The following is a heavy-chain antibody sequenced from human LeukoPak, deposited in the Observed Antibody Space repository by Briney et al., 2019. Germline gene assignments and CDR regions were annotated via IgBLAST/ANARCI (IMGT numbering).Heavy chain of an antibody. Sequence: SETLSLTCAVYGGSFSGYYWSWVRQPPGKGLEWVGEINHSGSTNYNPSLKSRVTISVDTSKTQSSLKMSSVTAADTAVYYCARGTYGDSTRYWFDPWGQGTLVTVSS. D-gene: IGHD4-17*01. J-gene: IGHJ5*02. CDR2: INHSGST. CDR1: GGSFSGYY. CDR3: ARGTYGDSTRYWFDP. V-gene: IGHV4-34*01.